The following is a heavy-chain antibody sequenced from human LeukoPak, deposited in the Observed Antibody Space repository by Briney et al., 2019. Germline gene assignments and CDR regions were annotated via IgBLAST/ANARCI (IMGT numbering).Heavy chain of an antibody. CDR3: ARVDMVRGVIMGAFDY. V-gene: IGHV3-30*02. Sequence: GGSLRLSCAASGFTFSSYGMHWVRQAPGKGLEWVAFIRYDGSNKYYADSVKGRFTISRDNSKNTLYLQMNSLRAEDTAVYYCARVDMVRGVIMGAFDYWGQGTLVTVSS. J-gene: IGHJ4*02. CDR2: IRYDGSNK. CDR1: GFTFSSYG. D-gene: IGHD3-10*01.